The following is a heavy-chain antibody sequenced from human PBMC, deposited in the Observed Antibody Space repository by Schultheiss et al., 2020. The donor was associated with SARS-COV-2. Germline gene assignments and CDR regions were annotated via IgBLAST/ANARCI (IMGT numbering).Heavy chain of an antibody. D-gene: IGHD3-10*01. J-gene: IGHJ4*02. V-gene: IGHV3-15*01. CDR3: TTGPTYYYGSGSYYLDY. CDR2: IKSKTDGGTT. Sequence: GGSLRLSCAASGFTFSNAWMSWVRQAPGKGLEWVGRIKSKTDGGTTDYAAPVKGRFTISRDDSKNTLYLQMNSLKTEDTAVYYCTTGPTYYYGSGSYYLDYWGQGTLVTVSS. CDR1: GFTFSNAW.